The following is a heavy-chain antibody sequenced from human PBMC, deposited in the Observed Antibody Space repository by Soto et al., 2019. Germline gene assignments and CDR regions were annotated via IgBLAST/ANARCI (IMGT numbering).Heavy chain of an antibody. CDR1: GFTFSSYA. CDR3: AKMVFEVVDDYYYYYMDV. CDR2: ISGSGGST. V-gene: IGHV3-23*01. Sequence: GGSLRLSCAASGFTFSSYAMSWVRQAPGKGLEWVSAISGSGGSTYYADSVKGRFTISRDNSKNTLYLQMNSLRAEDTAVYYCAKMVFEVVDDYYYYYMDVWGKGTTVTVSS. D-gene: IGHD3-3*01. J-gene: IGHJ6*03.